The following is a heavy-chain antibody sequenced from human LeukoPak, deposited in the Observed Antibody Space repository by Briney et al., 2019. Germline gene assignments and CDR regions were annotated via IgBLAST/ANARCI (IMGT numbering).Heavy chain of an antibody. V-gene: IGHV3-23*01. Sequence: GGSLRLSCAASGFTFIKYSMTWVRQAPGKGLEWVSAITGSGAFTDYADSVKGRFTISRDNSKSTLYLQMNSLRAEDTAVYYCAMGGDITTSQFDYWGQGTLVTVSS. CDR2: ITGSGAFT. CDR1: GFTFIKYS. D-gene: IGHD5-12*01. J-gene: IGHJ4*02. CDR3: AMGGDITTSQFDY.